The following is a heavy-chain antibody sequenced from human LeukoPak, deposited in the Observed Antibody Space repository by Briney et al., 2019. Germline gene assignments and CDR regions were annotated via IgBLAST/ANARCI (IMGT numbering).Heavy chain of an antibody. CDR1: GFTFSSYG. D-gene: IGHD6-13*01. V-gene: IGHV3-30*02. J-gene: IGHJ4*02. CDR2: IRYDGCNK. Sequence: GGSLRLSCAASGFTFSSYGMHWVRQAPGKGLEWVAFIRYDGCNKYYADSVKGRVTISRDNSKNTLYLQMNSLRAEDTAVYYCAKVRSSSWYGWDYFDYWGQGTLVTVSS. CDR3: AKVRSSSWYGWDYFDY.